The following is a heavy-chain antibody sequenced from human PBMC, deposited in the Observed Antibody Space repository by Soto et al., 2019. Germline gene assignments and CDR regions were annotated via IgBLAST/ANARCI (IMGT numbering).Heavy chain of an antibody. J-gene: IGHJ6*02. CDR1: GFTFGSYG. Sequence: GGSLRLSCAASGFTFGSYGMRWVRQAPGKGLEWVAAIPYDGSKKKYADSVKGRFTISRDRSKNTLYLQMDSLRAEDTGVYYCEKGGVVVPAGITSGMDVWGQGTTVTVSS. CDR3: EKGGVVVPAGITSGMDV. V-gene: IGHV3-30*18. CDR2: IPYDGSKK. D-gene: IGHD2-2*01.